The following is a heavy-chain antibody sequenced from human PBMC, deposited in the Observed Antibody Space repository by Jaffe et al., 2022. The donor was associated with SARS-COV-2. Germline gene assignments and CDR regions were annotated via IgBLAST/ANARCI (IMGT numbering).Heavy chain of an antibody. CDR3: AKVQSAAGTDF. CDR2: ISGSGGST. Sequence: EVQLVESGGDLVQPGGSLRLSCAASGFSFSSYGMTWVRQAPGKGLEWVSSISGSGGSTHYADSVKGRFTISRDNSKNTLYLQMNSLRAEDTAVYYCAKVQSAAGTDFWGQGTLVTVSS. V-gene: IGHV3-23*04. D-gene: IGHD6-13*01. J-gene: IGHJ4*02. CDR1: GFSFSSYG.